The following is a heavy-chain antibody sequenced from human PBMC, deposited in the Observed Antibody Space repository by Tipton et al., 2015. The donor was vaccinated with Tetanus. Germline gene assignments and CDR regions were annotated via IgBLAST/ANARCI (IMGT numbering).Heavy chain of an antibody. CDR3: ARDSMSSSGCDKEKTYYYYGMDV. V-gene: IGHV4-59*01. CDR1: GGSISSFY. CDR2: IYYSGST. Sequence: TLSLTCTVSGGSISSFYWSWIRQPPGKGLEWIGYIYYSGSTNYNPSLKSRVTISVDTSKNQFSLRLSSLTAADTAVYYCARDSMSSSGCDKEKTYYYYGMDVWGQGTTVTVSS. J-gene: IGHJ6*02. D-gene: IGHD5-12*01.